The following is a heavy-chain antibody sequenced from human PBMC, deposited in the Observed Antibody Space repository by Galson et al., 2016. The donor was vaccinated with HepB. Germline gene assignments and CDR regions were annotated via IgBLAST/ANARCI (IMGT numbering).Heavy chain of an antibody. J-gene: IGHJ4*02. D-gene: IGHD3-10*01. Sequence: SLRLSCAASGFTFSMYGMSWVRQAPGKGQEWVSSISGSRGNTYYADFVKGRFTISRDNSKNTVYLQMSSLRVDDTAVYYCAKVGWREYDGYWGQGTLVTVSS. CDR3: AKVGWREYDGY. CDR1: GFTFSMYG. CDR2: ISGSRGNT. V-gene: IGHV3-23*01.